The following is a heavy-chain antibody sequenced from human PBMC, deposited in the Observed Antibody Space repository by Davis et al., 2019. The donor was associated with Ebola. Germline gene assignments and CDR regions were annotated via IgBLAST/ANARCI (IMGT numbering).Heavy chain of an antibody. CDR3: ARESYGGNPPGSY. CDR2: ISYDGGNK. D-gene: IGHD4-23*01. J-gene: IGHJ4*02. CDR1: GFTFNNFA. Sequence: GESLKISCTASGFTFNNFAMHWVRQAPGTGLDWVAVISYDGGNKGYADSVKDRFTISRDNSKNTLHLQMNSLRAEDTAVYYCARESYGGNPPGSYWGQGTLVTVSS. V-gene: IGHV3-30*04.